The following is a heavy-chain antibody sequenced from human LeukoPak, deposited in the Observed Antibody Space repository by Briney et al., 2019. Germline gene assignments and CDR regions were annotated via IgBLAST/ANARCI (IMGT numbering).Heavy chain of an antibody. J-gene: IGHJ6*03. Sequence: ASVKVSCKASGYTFTSYDITWVRQVTGQGREWMGWMNPNSGNTDYAQKFQGRVTITRNTSNSTAYMELSSLRSEDTAVYYCARRAVGNSYYYYMDVWGKGTTVTVSS. CDR2: MNPNSGNT. CDR1: GYTFTSYD. CDR3: ARRAVGNSYYYYMDV. V-gene: IGHV1-8*03. D-gene: IGHD6-19*01.